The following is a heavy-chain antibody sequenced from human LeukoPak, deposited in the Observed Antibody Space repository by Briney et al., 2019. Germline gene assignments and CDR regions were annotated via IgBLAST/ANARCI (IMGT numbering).Heavy chain of an antibody. D-gene: IGHD2-2*01. J-gene: IGHJ6*03. Sequence: PSETLSLTCAVYGGSFSGYYWSWIRQPPGKGLEWIGEINHSGSTNYNPSLKSRVTISVDTSKNQFSLKLSFVTAADTAVYYCARGRSCKGSSTSCYAPTDYYYYMDVWGKGTTVTVSS. CDR1: GGSFSGYY. CDR2: INHSGST. CDR3: ARGRSCKGSSTSCYAPTDYYYYMDV. V-gene: IGHV4-34*01.